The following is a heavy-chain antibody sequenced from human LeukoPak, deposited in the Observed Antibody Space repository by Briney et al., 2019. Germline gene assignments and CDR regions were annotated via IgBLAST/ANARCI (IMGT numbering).Heavy chain of an antibody. V-gene: IGHV3-7*01. J-gene: IGHJ6*03. D-gene: IGHD2-2*02. CDR3: ARVADCSSTTCYTYYYYYYMDV. CDR1: GFTFSSYW. CDR2: IKQDGSEK. Sequence: GGSLRLSCAASGFTFSSYWMSGVRQAPGKGLEGGANIKQDGSEKYYVDAVKGRFTIFRDNAKNSLYLQMNSLSAEDTAVYYCARVADCSSTTCYTYYYYYYMDVWGKGTTVTVSS.